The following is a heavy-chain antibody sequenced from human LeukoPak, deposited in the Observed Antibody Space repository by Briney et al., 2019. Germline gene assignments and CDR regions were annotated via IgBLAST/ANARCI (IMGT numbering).Heavy chain of an antibody. V-gene: IGHV4-39*07. J-gene: IGHJ4*02. CDR2: INYSGST. CDR1: GGSITSRSNY. D-gene: IGHD4-17*01. Sequence: PSETLSLTCTVSGGSITSRSNYWGWIRQPPGKGLEWIGSINYSGSTYYNPSLKSRVTMSVDTSRNQFSLRLTSVTAADTAVYYCARDLMTTVTAFDYWGQGTLVTVSS. CDR3: ARDLMTTVTAFDY.